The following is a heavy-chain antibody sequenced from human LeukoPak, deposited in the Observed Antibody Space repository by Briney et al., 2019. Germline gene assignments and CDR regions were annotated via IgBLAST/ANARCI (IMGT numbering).Heavy chain of an antibody. D-gene: IGHD1-1*01. Sequence: GGSLRLSCAASGFTFSRCPMSWVRQAPGKGLEWVSAISSSGDNRHYADSVKGRFTISRDNSKNTLYLQMTSLRADDTAVYYCARAQDNTRNDLADRSWDHWGQGTLVTVSS. J-gene: IGHJ4*02. CDR1: GFTFSRCP. V-gene: IGHV3-23*01. CDR3: ARAQDNTRNDLADRSWDH. CDR2: ISSSGDNR.